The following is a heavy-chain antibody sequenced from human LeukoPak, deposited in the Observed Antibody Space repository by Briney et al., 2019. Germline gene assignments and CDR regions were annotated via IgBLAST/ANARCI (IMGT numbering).Heavy chain of an antibody. Sequence: PGGSLRLSCAASGFTFSSYSMNWVRQAPGKGLEWVLSISSSSRYIYYADSVKGRFTSSRDNAKNSLYLQMNSLRGEDTAVYYCARDGYDSSGYYYDENWFDPWGQGTLVTVSS. CDR2: ISSSSRYI. J-gene: IGHJ5*02. D-gene: IGHD3-22*01. CDR1: GFTFSSYS. CDR3: ARDGYDSSGYYYDENWFDP. V-gene: IGHV3-21*04.